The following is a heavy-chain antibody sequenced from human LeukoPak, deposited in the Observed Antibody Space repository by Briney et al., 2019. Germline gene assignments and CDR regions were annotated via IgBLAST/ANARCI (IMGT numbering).Heavy chain of an antibody. CDR3: ARDRFSIAGVNWFDP. CDR2: ISSSSSYI. D-gene: IGHD6-6*01. Sequence: NPGGSLRLSCAASGFTFSSYSMNWVRQAPGKGLEWVSSISSSSSYIYYADSVKGRFTISRDNAKNSLYLQMNSLRAEDTAVYYCARDRFSIAGVNWFDPWGQGTLVTVSS. V-gene: IGHV3-21*01. J-gene: IGHJ5*02. CDR1: GFTFSSYS.